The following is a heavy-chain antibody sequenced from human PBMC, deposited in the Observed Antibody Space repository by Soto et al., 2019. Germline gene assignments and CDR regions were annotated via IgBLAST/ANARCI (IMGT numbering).Heavy chain of an antibody. CDR1: GVTFKDYG. J-gene: IGHJ2*01. CDR2: ISYEGKQT. CDR3: ARGGWGSNLYFDL. V-gene: IGHV3-30*03. D-gene: IGHD3-16*01. Sequence: GGSLRLSCGAPGVTFKDYGMHWVRQAPGKGLEGVAVISYEGKQTYYADSVKGRFTISKDKSKRTLFLQMNRLRVDDTVVYYCARGGWGSNLYFDLWGRGTPVTVSS.